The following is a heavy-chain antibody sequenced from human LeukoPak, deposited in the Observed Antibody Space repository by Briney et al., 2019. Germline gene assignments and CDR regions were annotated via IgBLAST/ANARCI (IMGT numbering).Heavy chain of an antibody. J-gene: IGHJ4*02. V-gene: IGHV1-2*02. CDR3: ARSARWRYGPGFVGNY. CDR1: GYTFTGYY. CDR2: INPNSGGT. Sequence: GASVKVSCKASGYTFTGYYMHWVRQAPGQGLEWMGWINPNSGGTNYAQKFQGRVTMTRDTSISTAYMELSRLRSDDTAVYYCARSARWRYGPGFVGNYWGQGTLVTVSP. D-gene: IGHD2-21*01.